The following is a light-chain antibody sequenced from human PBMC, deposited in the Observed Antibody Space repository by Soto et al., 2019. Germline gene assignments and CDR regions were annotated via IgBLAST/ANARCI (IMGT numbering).Light chain of an antibody. Sequence: QSALTQPRSVSGSPGQSVTISCTGTSSDVGGYNSVSWYQQHPGKAPKLMIYEVSNRPSGVSNRFSGSKSGYTASLTISGLQAEDEADYYCSSYTSSGTSVVFGGGTKLTVL. CDR3: SSYTSSGTSVV. J-gene: IGLJ2*01. V-gene: IGLV2-14*01. CDR2: EVS. CDR1: SSDVGGYNS.